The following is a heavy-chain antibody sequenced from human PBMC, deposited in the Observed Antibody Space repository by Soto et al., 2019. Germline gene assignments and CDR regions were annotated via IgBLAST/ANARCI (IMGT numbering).Heavy chain of an antibody. CDR2: ISAYNGNT. V-gene: IGHV1-18*01. CDR1: GYTFTSYG. J-gene: IGHJ6*02. D-gene: IGHD6-6*01. CDR3: ARDLIARFDYYGMDV. Sequence: ASVKVSCKASGYTFTSYGISWVRQAPGQGLEWMGWISAYNGNTNYAQKLQGRVTMTTDTSTSTAYMELRSLRSDDTAVYYCARDLIARFDYYGMDVWGQGTTVTVSS.